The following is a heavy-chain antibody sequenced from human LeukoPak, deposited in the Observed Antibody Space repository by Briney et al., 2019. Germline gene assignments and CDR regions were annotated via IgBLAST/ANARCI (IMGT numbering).Heavy chain of an antibody. CDR2: IYSGGST. J-gene: IGHJ4*02. Sequence: GGSLRLSCAASGFTVSSSYMSWVRQAPGKGLEWVSVIYSGGSTYYADSVKGRFTISRDNSKNTLYLQMNSLRAEDTAVYYCARGEVAANRFDYWGQGTLVTVSS. V-gene: IGHV3-66*01. D-gene: IGHD2-15*01. CDR3: ARGEVAANRFDY. CDR1: GFTVSSSY.